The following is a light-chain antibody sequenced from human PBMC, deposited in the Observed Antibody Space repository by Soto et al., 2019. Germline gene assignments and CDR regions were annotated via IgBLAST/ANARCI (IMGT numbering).Light chain of an antibody. CDR3: CSYAGSSTFVV. J-gene: IGLJ2*01. Sequence: QSVLTQPASVSGSPGQSITISCTGTSSDVGGYNLVSWYQQHPGKAPKLMIYEGSKRPSGVSNRFSGSKSGNTASLTISGLQAEDEADYYCCSYAGSSTFVVFDGGTKLTVL. CDR1: SSDVGGYNL. CDR2: EGS. V-gene: IGLV2-23*03.